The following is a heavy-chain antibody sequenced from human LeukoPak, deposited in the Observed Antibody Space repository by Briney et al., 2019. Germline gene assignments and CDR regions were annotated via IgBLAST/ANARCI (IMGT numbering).Heavy chain of an antibody. Sequence: GGSLRLSCAASGFTFDDYAMHWARQAPGEGLEWVSGIRWNSGSIGYADSVKGRFTISRDNAKNSLYLQMNSLRAEDTALYYCAKDIGRFLEWLGFDPWGQGTLVTVSS. D-gene: IGHD3-3*01. V-gene: IGHV3-9*01. CDR2: IRWNSGSI. CDR1: GFTFDDYA. CDR3: AKDIGRFLEWLGFDP. J-gene: IGHJ5*02.